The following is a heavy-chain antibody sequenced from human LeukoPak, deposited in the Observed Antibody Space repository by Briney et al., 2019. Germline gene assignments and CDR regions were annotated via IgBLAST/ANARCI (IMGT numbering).Heavy chain of an antibody. CDR1: GYTFTNYG. V-gene: IGHV1-18*01. CDR2: INPNGGNT. Sequence: GASVKVSCKASGYTFTNYGLSWVRQAPGQGLEWVGLINPNGGNTGYAQRFQGRVTVTTDTSTSTVYMELNSLGSEDTAVYYCARERRAWGEDFWGQGTLVTVSS. CDR3: ARERRAWGEDF. D-gene: IGHD3-16*01. J-gene: IGHJ4*02.